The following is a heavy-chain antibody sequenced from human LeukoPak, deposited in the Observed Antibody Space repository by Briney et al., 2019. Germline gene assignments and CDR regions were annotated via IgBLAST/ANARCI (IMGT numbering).Heavy chain of an antibody. CDR3: AKGGTYYYDSSGYRDFNWFDP. V-gene: IGHV3-48*01. D-gene: IGHD3-22*01. CDR1: GFTFSSYS. CDR2: ISSSSSTI. J-gene: IGHJ5*02. Sequence: HSGGSLRLSCAASGFTFSSYSMNWVRQAPGKGLEWVSYISSSSSTIYYADSVKGRFTISRDNSKNTLYLQMNSLRAEDTAVYYCAKGGTYYYDSSGYRDFNWFDPWGQGTLVTVSS.